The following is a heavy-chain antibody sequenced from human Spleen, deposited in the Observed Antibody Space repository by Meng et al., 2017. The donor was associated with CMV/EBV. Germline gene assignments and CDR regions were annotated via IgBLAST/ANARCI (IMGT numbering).Heavy chain of an antibody. J-gene: IGHJ4*02. CDR1: GFTFSKFG. CDR3: ASTESGSSPFGY. CDR2: ISYDGSNK. Sequence: GESLKISCTASGFTFSKFGMHWVRQAPGKGLEWVAVISYDGSNKYYADSVKGRFTISRDNSKNTLYLQMNSLRAEDTAVYYCASTESGSSPFGYWGQGTLVTVSS. V-gene: IGHV3-30*03. D-gene: IGHD1-26*01.